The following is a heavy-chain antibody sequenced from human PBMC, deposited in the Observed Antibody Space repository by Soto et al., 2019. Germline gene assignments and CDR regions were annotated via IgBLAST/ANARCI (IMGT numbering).Heavy chain of an antibody. D-gene: IGHD4-4*01. CDR2: IYYSGST. CDR1: GGSISSSSYY. CDR3: ARNPTTVTTWAYYYYMDV. J-gene: IGHJ6*03. V-gene: IGHV4-39*01. Sequence: TSETLSLTCTVSGGSISSSSYYWGWIRQPPGKGLEWIGSIYYSGSTYYNPSLKSRVTISVDTSKNQFSLKLSSVTAADTAVYYCARNPTTVTTWAYYYYMDVWGKGTTVTVSS.